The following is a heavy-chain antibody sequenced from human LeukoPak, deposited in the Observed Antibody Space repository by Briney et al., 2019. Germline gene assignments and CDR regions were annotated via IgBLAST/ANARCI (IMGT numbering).Heavy chain of an antibody. CDR3: ARAGYSGSDFSV. V-gene: IGHV4-59*01. D-gene: IGHD5-12*01. J-gene: IGHJ6*04. CDR2: IYYSGST. Sequence: SETLSLTCTLSGGSFSSYYWSWIRQPPGKGLEWLGYIYYSGSTNYNPSLKSRVTISVDTSKNQFSLKLSSVTATDTAVYDCARAGYSGSDFSVWGKGSTVTASS. CDR1: GGSFSSYY.